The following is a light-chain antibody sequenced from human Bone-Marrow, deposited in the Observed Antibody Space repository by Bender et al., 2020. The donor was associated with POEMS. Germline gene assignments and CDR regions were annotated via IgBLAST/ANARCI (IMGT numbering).Light chain of an antibody. J-gene: IGLJ1*01. V-gene: IGLV2-8*01. CDR2: DVN. Sequence: QSALTQPAAVSGSPGQSITISCTGTSGDVGLYDYVSWYQHHPGKAPKLLIYDVNKRPSGVPDRFSGSKSGNTASLTVSGLQAEDEADYYCTSYAGSNNFVFGTGTKVTVL. CDR1: SGDVGLYDY. CDR3: TSYAGSNNFV.